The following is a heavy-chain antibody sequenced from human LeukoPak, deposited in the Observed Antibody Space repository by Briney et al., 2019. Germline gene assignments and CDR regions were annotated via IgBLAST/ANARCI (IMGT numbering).Heavy chain of an antibody. CDR2: ISYDGSNK. Sequence: GGSLRLSCAASGFTFSSYAMHWVRQAPGKGLEWVAVISYDGSNKYYADSVKGRFTISRDNSKNTLYLQMNSLRAEDTAVYYCAKGRSNGGFFDYWGQGTLVTVSS. CDR3: AKGRSNGGFFDY. V-gene: IGHV3-30-3*01. D-gene: IGHD3-10*01. J-gene: IGHJ4*02. CDR1: GFTFSSYA.